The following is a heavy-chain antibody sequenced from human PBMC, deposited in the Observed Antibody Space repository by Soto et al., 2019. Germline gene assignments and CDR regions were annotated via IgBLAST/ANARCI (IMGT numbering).Heavy chain of an antibody. J-gene: IGHJ6*02. CDR1: GYSFTSYW. CDR3: ARHEASSPNYYYYGMDV. V-gene: IGHV5-10-1*01. D-gene: IGHD6-13*01. Sequence: GESLKISCKGSGYSFTSYWISWVRQMPGKSLEWMGRIDPSDSYTNYSPSFQGHVTISADKSISTAYLQWSSLKASDTAMYYCARHEASSPNYYYYGMDVWGQGTTVTVSS. CDR2: IDPSDSYT.